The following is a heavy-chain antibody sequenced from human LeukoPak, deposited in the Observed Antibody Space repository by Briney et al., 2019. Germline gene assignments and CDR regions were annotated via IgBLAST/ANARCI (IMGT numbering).Heavy chain of an antibody. CDR2: IYYYGIT. V-gene: IGHV4-59*01. CDR3: VRLRGSSGPIDH. CDR1: GASINNYY. D-gene: IGHD3-22*01. J-gene: IGHJ4*02. Sequence: SETLSLTCTVSGASINNYYWSWIRQPPGKGLEWIGYIYYYGITNYNPSLKSRVTISVDTSENQFPLRLTSVTAADTAVYYCVRLRGSSGPIDHWGQGTLVTVSS.